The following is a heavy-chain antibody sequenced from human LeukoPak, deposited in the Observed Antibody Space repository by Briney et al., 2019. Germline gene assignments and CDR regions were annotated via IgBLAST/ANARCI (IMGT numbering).Heavy chain of an antibody. CDR3: ARGVQQLVYYFDY. Sequence: ASVKVSCKASGYTFTSYDINWVRQATGQGLEWMGWMNPNSGNTGYAQKFQGRVTITRNTSISTAYMELSSLRSEDTAVYYCARGVQQLVYYFDYWGQGTLVTVSS. D-gene: IGHD6-13*01. CDR2: MNPNSGNT. V-gene: IGHV1-8*03. CDR1: GYTFTSYD. J-gene: IGHJ4*02.